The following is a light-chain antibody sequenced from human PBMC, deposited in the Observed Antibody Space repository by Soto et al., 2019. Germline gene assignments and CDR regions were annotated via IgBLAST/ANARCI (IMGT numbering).Light chain of an antibody. V-gene: IGKV3-15*01. Sequence: EIVVTQSPATLSLSPGERATLSCRASQSVTNNLAWYQQRPGQPPRLLIYRASTRAPGVPARFSAGGSGTEFTLTISSLQSEDFAVYYCQQAYNWPRTFGQGTKVEIK. CDR3: QQAYNWPRT. CDR1: QSVTNN. CDR2: RAS. J-gene: IGKJ1*01.